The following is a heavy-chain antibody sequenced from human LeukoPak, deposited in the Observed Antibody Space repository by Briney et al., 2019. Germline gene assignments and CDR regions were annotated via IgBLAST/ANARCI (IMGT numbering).Heavy chain of an antibody. CDR1: XFTFSSYS. Sequence: SLRLXXAASXFTFSSYSMNWVRQAPGKGLEWISYISSSSSTIYYADSVKGRFTVSRDNAENSLYLQMNSLRDEDTAVYYCARDPSMTTVTNFDYWGQGTLVTVSS. J-gene: IGHJ4*02. V-gene: IGHV3-48*02. CDR2: ISSSSSTI. D-gene: IGHD4-17*01. CDR3: ARDPSMTTVTNFDY.